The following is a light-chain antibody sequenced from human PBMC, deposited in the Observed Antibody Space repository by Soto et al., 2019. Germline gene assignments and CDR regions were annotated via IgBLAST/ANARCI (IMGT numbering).Light chain of an antibody. CDR1: SSDVGGYNY. V-gene: IGLV2-14*01. J-gene: IGLJ2*01. Sequence: QSALTQPASVSGSPGQSITISCTGTSSDVGGYNYVSWYQQHPGKAPKLMIYDVSNRPSGVSNRFSGSKSGNTASLTISGLQAEDEADYYCSSYTSSSTLVFGGGPQLTVL. CDR3: SSYTSSSTLV. CDR2: DVS.